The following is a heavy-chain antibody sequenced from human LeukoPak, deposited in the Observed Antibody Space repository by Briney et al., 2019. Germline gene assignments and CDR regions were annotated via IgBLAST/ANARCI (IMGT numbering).Heavy chain of an antibody. CDR1: GFTFSSYG. J-gene: IGHJ4*02. D-gene: IGHD3-9*01. CDR3: ATILTGYYLDY. V-gene: IGHV3-23*01. Sequence: PGGSLRLSCAASGFTFSSYGMSWVRQAPGKGLGWVSAINGGGGNSGGNTYYADSVKGRFTISRDNSKNTLYLQMNSLRAEDTAVYYCATILTGYYLDYWGQGTLVTVSS. CDR2: INGGGGNSGGNT.